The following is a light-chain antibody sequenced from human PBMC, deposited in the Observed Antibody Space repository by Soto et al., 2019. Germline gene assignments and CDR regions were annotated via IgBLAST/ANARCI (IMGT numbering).Light chain of an antibody. J-gene: IGKJ1*01. CDR3: QQFDSSVT. CDR2: GAS. Sequence: EIVLTQSPGSLSLSPGERATLSCRASQSVSSTFFAWYQQRPGQAPRLLMYGASSRATGIPERFSSSGSGTDFTLTISRLEPEDFAVYYCQQFDSSVTFGQGTKVDIK. CDR1: QSVSSTF. V-gene: IGKV3-20*01.